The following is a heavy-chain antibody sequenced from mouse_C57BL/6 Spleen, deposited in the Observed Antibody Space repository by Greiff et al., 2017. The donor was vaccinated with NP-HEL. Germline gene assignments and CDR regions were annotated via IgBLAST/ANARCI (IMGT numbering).Heavy chain of an antibody. J-gene: IGHJ4*01. CDR1: GYTFTSYG. CDR3: ARYGYDEWGFYAMDY. CDR2: IYPRSGNT. D-gene: IGHD2-2*01. V-gene: IGHV1-81*01. Sequence: QVQLQQSGAELARPGASVKLSCKASGYTFTSYGISWVKQRTGQGLEWIGEIYPRSGNTYYNEKFKGKATLTADKSSSTAYMELRSLTSEDSAVYFCARYGYDEWGFYAMDYWGQGTSVTVSS.